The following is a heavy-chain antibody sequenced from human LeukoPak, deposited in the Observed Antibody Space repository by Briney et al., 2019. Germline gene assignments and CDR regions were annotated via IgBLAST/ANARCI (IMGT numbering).Heavy chain of an antibody. CDR3: ARVRWERYQLLSYGMDV. CDR2: IYPGDSDT. D-gene: IGHD2-2*01. Sequence: GESLKISCKGSGYSFTSYWIGWVRQMPGKGLEWMGIIYPGDSDTRYSPSFQGQVTISADKSISTAYLQWSSLKASDTAMYYCARVRWERYQLLSYGMDVWGKGTTVTVSS. J-gene: IGHJ6*04. V-gene: IGHV5-51*01. CDR1: GYSFTSYW.